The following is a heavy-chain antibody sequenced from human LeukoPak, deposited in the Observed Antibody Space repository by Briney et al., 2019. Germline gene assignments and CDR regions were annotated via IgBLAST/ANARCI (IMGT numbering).Heavy chain of an antibody. J-gene: IGHJ4*02. V-gene: IGHV1-2*02. CDR3: ARGRYWGSSGPFNYFDY. Sequence: ASVKVSCKASGYTFTGYYIHWVRQAPGQGLEWMGWINPNSGGTNYARKFQGRVTMTRDTSISTAYMELSRLRSDDTAVYYCARGRYWGSSGPFNYFDYWGQGTLATVSS. CDR1: GYTFTGYY. D-gene: IGHD6-19*01. CDR2: INPNSGGT.